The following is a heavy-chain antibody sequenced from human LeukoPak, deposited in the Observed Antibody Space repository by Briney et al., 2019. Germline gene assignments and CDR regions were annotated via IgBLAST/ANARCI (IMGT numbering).Heavy chain of an antibody. D-gene: IGHD3-16*02. CDR1: GGSISSSSYY. CDR3: ATAYDYVWGSYRSIGLDY. Sequence: PSETLSLTCTVSGGSISSSSYYWGWIRQPPGKGLEWIGSSYYSGSTYYNPSLKSRVTISVDTSKNQFSLKLSSVTAADTAVYYCATAYDYVWGSYRSIGLDYWGQGTLVTVSS. V-gene: IGHV4-39*01. J-gene: IGHJ4*02. CDR2: SYYSGST.